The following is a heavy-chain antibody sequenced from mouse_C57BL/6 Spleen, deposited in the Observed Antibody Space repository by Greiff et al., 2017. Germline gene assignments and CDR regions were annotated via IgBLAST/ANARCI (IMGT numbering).Heavy chain of an antibody. Sequence: EVKVVESGGGLVQPGGSMKLSCVASGFTFSNYWMNWVRQSPEKGLEWVAQIRLKSDNYATHYAESVKGRFTISRDDSKSSVYLQMNNLRAEDTGIYYCTNERGFAYWGQGTLVTVSA. V-gene: IGHV6-3*01. CDR2: IRLKSDNYAT. J-gene: IGHJ3*01. CDR3: TNERGFAY. CDR1: GFTFSNYW.